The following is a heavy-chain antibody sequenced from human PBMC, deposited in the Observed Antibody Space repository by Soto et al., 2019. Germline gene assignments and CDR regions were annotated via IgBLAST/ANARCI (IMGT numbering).Heavy chain of an antibody. CDR3: ARDNYYDSSGYYPLGY. CDR1: VFTYSSCG. V-gene: IGHV3-33*01. CDR2: IWYDGSNK. J-gene: IGHJ4*02. D-gene: IGHD3-22*01. Sequence: GGCLRLSGVGAVFTYSSCGRILVRQAPGKGLEWLAVIWYDGSNKYYGDSVKGRFTISRDNSKNTLYLQMNSLRAEDTAVYYCARDNYYDSSGYYPLGYWGQGTLVTVSS.